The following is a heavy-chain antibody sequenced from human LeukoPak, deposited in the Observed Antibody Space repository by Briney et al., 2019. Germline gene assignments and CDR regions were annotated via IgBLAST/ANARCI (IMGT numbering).Heavy chain of an antibody. J-gene: IGHJ6*02. CDR1: EYSFINYW. Sequence: ESLKISCEGSEYSFINYWIAWVRQIPGKGLEWIAPIYPDNSYTRYRQSFQGQFTISVDNSINTPFLQLNSLKASETAMDFRARTLSPRRDRGGMDVWGQGKTVTVSS. CDR3: ARTLSPRRDRGGMDV. V-gene: IGHV5-51*01. CDR2: IYPDNSYT.